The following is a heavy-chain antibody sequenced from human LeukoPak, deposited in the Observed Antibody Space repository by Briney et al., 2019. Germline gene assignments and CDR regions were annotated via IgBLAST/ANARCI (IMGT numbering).Heavy chain of an antibody. J-gene: IGHJ5*02. CDR2: IYYSGST. CDR3: ASLLALGGWFDP. V-gene: IGHV4-59*12. D-gene: IGHD3-16*01. Sequence: PSETLSLTCTVSGGSISSYYWSWIRQPPGKGLEWIGYIYYSGSTNYNPSLKSRVTISVDRSKNQFSLKLSSVTAADTAVYYCASLLALGGWFDPWGQGTLVTVSS. CDR1: GGSISSYY.